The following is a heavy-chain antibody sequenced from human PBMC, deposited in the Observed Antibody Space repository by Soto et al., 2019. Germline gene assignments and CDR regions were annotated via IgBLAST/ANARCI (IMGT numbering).Heavy chain of an antibody. Sequence: QVQLVESGGGVVQPGRSLRLSCAASGFTFSSYGMHWVRQAPGKGLEWVAVISYDGSNKYYADSVKGRFTISRDNSKNPLYLQMNSLRAEDTAVYYCAKVRVGGYDYFDYWGQGTLVTVSS. CDR3: AKVRVGGYDYFDY. V-gene: IGHV3-30*18. CDR1: GFTFSSYG. CDR2: ISYDGSNK. D-gene: IGHD5-12*01. J-gene: IGHJ4*02.